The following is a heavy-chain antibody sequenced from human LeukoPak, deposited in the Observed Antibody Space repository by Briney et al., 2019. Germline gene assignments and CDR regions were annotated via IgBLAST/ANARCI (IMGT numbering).Heavy chain of an antibody. CDR3: ARDLGYSGFDWAP. V-gene: IGHV4-59*12. CDR1: GDSINSYY. Sequence: PSETLSLTCTVSGDSINSYYWNWIRQPPGKGLEWIGYIYDSGSTNYNASLKSRVTISVDTSKNQFSLNLTSVTAADAAVYYCARDLGYSGFDWAPWGQGTLVTVSS. CDR2: IYDSGST. D-gene: IGHD5-12*01. J-gene: IGHJ5*02.